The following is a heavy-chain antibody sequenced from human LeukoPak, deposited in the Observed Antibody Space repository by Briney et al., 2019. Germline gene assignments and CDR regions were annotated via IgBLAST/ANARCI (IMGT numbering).Heavy chain of an antibody. CDR2: MNPNSGNT. Sequence: GASVKVSCKASGYTFTGYDINWVRQATGQGLEWMGWMNPNSGNTVYAQKFQGRVSMTSNTSISTAYMELSRLRSDDTAVYYCARAMGFGELLRAWFDPWGQGTLVTVSS. J-gene: IGHJ5*02. V-gene: IGHV1-8*01. CDR3: ARAMGFGELLRAWFDP. CDR1: GYTFTGYD. D-gene: IGHD3-10*01.